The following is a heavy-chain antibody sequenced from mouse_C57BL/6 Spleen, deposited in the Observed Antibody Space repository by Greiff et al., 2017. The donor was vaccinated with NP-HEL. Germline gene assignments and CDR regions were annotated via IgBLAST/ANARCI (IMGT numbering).Heavy chain of an antibody. CDR3: ARREGRGFDY. CDR1: GYTFTSYW. J-gene: IGHJ2*01. Sequence: QVQLQQSGAELVKPGASVKLSCKASGYTFTSYWMQWVKQRPGQGLEWIGEIDPSDSYTNYNQKFKGKATLTVDTSSSTAYMQLSSLTSEDSAVYYCARREGRGFDYWGQGTTLTVSS. V-gene: IGHV1-50*01. CDR2: IDPSDSYT.